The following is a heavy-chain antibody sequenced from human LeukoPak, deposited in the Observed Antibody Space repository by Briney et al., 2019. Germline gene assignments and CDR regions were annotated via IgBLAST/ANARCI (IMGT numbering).Heavy chain of an antibody. D-gene: IGHD3-3*01. J-gene: IGHJ5*02. CDR2: VSPTTSP. CDR3: ASHFSQGGGLLEA. CDR1: GASITSRF. V-gene: IGHV4-59*11. Sequence: SETLSLTCTVSGASITSRFWTWVRQPPGKGLEWIGYVSPTTSPTYNPSLESRVTISLDTSKSQFSLRLASMTAADTAIYYCASHFSQGGGLLEAWGPGTLVVVSS.